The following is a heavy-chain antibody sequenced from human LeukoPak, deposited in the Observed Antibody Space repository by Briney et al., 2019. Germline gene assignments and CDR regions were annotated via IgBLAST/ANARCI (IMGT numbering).Heavy chain of an antibody. Sequence: ASVKLSCKASGYTFIGYYMHWVRQAPGQGLEWMGLINTNSGVTNYAQKFHGRATMTRHTSISTDYMELTSLRPDDTAVYYCATTRVTTTRLDYWGQGTLVTVSS. CDR3: ATTRVTTTRLDY. V-gene: IGHV1-2*02. D-gene: IGHD5-12*01. CDR2: INTNSGVT. J-gene: IGHJ4*02. CDR1: GYTFIGYY.